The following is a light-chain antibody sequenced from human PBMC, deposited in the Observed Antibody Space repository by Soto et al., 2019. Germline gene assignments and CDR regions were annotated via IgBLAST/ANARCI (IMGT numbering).Light chain of an antibody. CDR1: SSNIGAGYD. V-gene: IGLV1-40*01. J-gene: IGLJ3*02. Sequence: QSALTQPPSVSGAPGQRVTISCTGSSSNIGAGYDVHWYQQLPGTAPKLLIFANTNRPSGVPDRFSGSKSGTSASLAITGLQAEDEADYYCQSYDSSLRVFGGGTKLTVL. CDR3: QSYDSSLRV. CDR2: ANT.